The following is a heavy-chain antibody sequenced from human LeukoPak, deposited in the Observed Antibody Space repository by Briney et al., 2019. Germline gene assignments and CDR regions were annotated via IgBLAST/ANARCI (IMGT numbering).Heavy chain of an antibody. Sequence: PSETLSLTCTVSGGSIGSYYWSWIRQPAGKGLEWIGRIYTRGSTNYNPSLKSRVTMSVDTSKNQFSLKLSSVTAADTAVYYCAGEGHYYDSSGYYYGGEDYWGQGTLVTVSS. CDR2: IYTRGST. CDR1: GGSIGSYY. CDR3: AGEGHYYDSSGYYYGGEDY. J-gene: IGHJ4*02. D-gene: IGHD3-22*01. V-gene: IGHV4-4*07.